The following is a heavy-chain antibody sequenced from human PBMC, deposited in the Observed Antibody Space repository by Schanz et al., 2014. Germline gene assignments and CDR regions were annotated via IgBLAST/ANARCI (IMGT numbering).Heavy chain of an antibody. CDR1: GYTFTDYY. J-gene: IGHJ4*01. CDR3: ARGGVHYGSASPPSDY. D-gene: IGHD3-10*01. V-gene: IGHV1-46*03. Sequence: QVQLVQSGAEVKEPGASVKLSCKSSGYTFTDYYMQWVRQAPGQGLEWLGTIFLNDGGTHSAEKLQGRTTSTRDTSTSTVHMHLSSLRAEDTAVYYCARGGVHYGSASPPSDYWGQGTLVTVSS. CDR2: IFLNDGGT.